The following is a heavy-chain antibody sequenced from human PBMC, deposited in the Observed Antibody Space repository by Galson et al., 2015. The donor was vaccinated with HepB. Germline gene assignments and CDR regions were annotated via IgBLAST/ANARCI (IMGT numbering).Heavy chain of an antibody. V-gene: IGHV3-48*04. D-gene: IGHD6-19*01. Sequence: SLRLSCAASGFTFSSYSMNWVRQAPGKGLEWVSYISSSSSTIYYADSVKGRFTISRDNAKNSLYLQMNSLRAEDTAVYYCARERFSSGPPNWFDPWGQGTLVTVSS. CDR2: ISSSSSTI. CDR1: GFTFSSYS. CDR3: ARERFSSGPPNWFDP. J-gene: IGHJ5*02.